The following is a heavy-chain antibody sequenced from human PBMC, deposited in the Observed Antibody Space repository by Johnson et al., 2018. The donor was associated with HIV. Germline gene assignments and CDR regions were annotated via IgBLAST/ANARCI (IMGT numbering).Heavy chain of an antibody. CDR2: INSDGSST. D-gene: IGHD1-7*01. V-gene: IGHV3-74*01. CDR3: AKDSGANWNYGAFDI. CDR1: GFTFSTNW. J-gene: IGHJ3*02. Sequence: VQLVESGGGEVRPGGSLRLSCVGSGFTFSTNWMHWVRQAPGKGLVWVSRINSDGSSTSYADSVKGRFTISRDNSKNTLYLQMDSLRIEDTAVYYCAKDSGANWNYGAFDIWGQGTMVTVSS.